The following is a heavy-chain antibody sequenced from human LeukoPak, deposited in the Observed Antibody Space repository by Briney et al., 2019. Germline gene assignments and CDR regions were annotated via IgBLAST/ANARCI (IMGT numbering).Heavy chain of an antibody. D-gene: IGHD4-23*01. J-gene: IGHJ4*02. CDR3: ARAPNFGGNSGLDY. V-gene: IGHV3-30-3*01. Sequence: PGGSLRLSCAASGFTFSSYAMHWVRQAPGKGLEWVAVISYDGSNKYYADSVKGRSTISRDNSKNTLYLQMNSLRAEDTAVYYCARAPNFGGNSGLDYWGQGTLVTVSS. CDR2: ISYDGSNK. CDR1: GFTFSSYA.